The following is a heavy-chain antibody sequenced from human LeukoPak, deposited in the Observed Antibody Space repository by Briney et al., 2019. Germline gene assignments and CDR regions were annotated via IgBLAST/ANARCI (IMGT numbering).Heavy chain of an antibody. V-gene: IGHV4-39*07. D-gene: IGHD4-23*01. Sequence: SETLSLTCSVSGGYIITSDHYWGWIRQPPGKGLEWIGSIYYTGSTSTNPFFKSRVTVSVDTPKNQFSLNLTSVTAADTAVYYCARERYYYGGKTWFDPWGQGTPVTVSS. CDR3: ARERYYYGGKTWFDP. CDR2: IYYTGST. CDR1: GGYIITSDHY. J-gene: IGHJ5*02.